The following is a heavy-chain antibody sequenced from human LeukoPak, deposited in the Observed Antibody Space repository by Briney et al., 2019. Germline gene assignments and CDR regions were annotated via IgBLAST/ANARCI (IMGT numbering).Heavy chain of an antibody. D-gene: IGHD6-19*01. J-gene: IGHJ5*02. V-gene: IGHV3-7*03. CDR1: GVTVSIYW. CDR2: IKQDGSEK. CDR3: ARGSGWTQGWFDP. Sequence: GGSLRLSCAASGVTVSIYWMSWVRQAPGKGLEWVANIKQDGSEKYYVDSVKGRFTISRDNAKNSLYLQMNSLRAEDTAVYYCARGSGWTQGWFDPWGQETLVTVSS.